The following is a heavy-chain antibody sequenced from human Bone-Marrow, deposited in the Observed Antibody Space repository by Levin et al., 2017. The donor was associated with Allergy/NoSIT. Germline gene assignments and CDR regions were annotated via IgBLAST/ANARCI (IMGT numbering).Heavy chain of an antibody. J-gene: IGHJ5*02. CDR3: AKAGGRSWFDP. V-gene: IGHV1-2*02. CDR2: INCNSGDT. CDR1: GYSFPGSY. D-gene: IGHD3-10*01. Sequence: ASVKVSCKTSGYSFPGSYIHWVRQAPGQGLEWMGKINCNSGDTKSTQKFQGRVAVTRDTSIGTAYMELSGLRSDDTDVYFCAKAGGRSWFDPWGQGTLVIVSS.